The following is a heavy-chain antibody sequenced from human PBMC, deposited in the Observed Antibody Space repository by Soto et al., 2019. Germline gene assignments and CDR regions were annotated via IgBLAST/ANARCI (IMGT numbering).Heavy chain of an antibody. CDR1: GGSVYTGVNY. J-gene: IGHJ5*02. D-gene: IGHD2-15*01. CDR3: ARVVASAKGANWFAP. Sequence: PSETLSLTCTVSGGSVYTGVNYWGWIRQPPGKGLEWIGYIYYSGYTSYNPSLGSRVSMSVDTSKNQFSLKLTAVSAADTAVYYCARVVASAKGANWFAPWGQGTQVTVSS. V-gene: IGHV4-61*08. CDR2: IYYSGYT.